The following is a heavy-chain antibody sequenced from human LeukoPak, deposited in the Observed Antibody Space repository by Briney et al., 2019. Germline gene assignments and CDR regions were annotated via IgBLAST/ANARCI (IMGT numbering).Heavy chain of an antibody. J-gene: IGHJ4*02. V-gene: IGHV3-48*03. CDR1: GFTFSSYE. CDR3: TRIAATSNTDY. Sequence: PGGSLRLSCAASGFTFSSYEMNWVRQAPGKGLEWVSYISSSGSTIYYADSVKGRFTISRDNSKNTLYLQLNSLRAEDTALYYCTRIAATSNTDYWGQGTLVTVSS. D-gene: IGHD6-13*01. CDR2: ISSSGSTI.